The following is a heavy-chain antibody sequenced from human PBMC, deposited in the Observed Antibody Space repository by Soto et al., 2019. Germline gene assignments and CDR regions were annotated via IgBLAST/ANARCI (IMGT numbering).Heavy chain of an antibody. CDR2: FDPEDGET. V-gene: IGHV1-24*01. CDR3: ATSPGRSYPLPVGY. CDR1: GYTLTELS. Sequence: ASVKVSCKVSGYTLTELSMHWVRQAPGKGLEWMGGFDPEDGETIYAQKFQGRVTMTEDTSTDTAYMELSSLRSEDMAVYCCATSPGRSYPLPVGYWGKGTLVTVSS. D-gene: IGHD1-26*01. J-gene: IGHJ4*02.